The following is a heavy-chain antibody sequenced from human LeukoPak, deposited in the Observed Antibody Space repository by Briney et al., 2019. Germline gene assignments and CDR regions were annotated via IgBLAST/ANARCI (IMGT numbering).Heavy chain of an antibody. J-gene: IGHJ5*02. CDR2: IYDSGST. V-gene: IGHV4-30-4*01. CDR3: ARGSGSGSSFIWFDP. D-gene: IGHD3-10*01. Sequence: SETLSLTCTVSGGSISSGDYYWSWIRQPPGKGLEWIGYIYDSGSTYYNPSLKSRVTISVDTSKNQFSLKLSSVTAADTAVYYCARGSGSGSSFIWFDPWGQGTLVTVSS. CDR1: GGSISSGDYY.